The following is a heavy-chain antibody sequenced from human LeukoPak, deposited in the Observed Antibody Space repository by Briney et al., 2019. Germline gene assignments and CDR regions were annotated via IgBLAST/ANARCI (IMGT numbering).Heavy chain of an antibody. V-gene: IGHV4-34*01. CDR1: GGSFSGYY. D-gene: IGHD2-2*01. Sequence: SETLSLTCAVYGGSFSGYYWSWIRQPPGKGLEWIGEINHSVSTNYNPSLKSRVTISVDTSKNQFSLKLSSVTAADTAVYYCARGRTEYQLPTLGYWGQGTLVTVSS. CDR2: INHSVST. J-gene: IGHJ4*02. CDR3: ARGRTEYQLPTLGY.